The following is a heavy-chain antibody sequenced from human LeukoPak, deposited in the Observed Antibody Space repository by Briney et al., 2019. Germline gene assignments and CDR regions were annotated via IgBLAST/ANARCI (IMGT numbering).Heavy chain of an antibody. D-gene: IGHD6-13*01. CDR2: IYYSGST. CDR3: ARVYYSNSYDYWYFDL. J-gene: IGHJ2*01. V-gene: IGHV4-61*01. CDR1: GGSISSGSYY. Sequence: PSETLSLTCTVSGGSISSGSYYWSWIRQPPGKGPEWIAYIYYSGSTNYNPSLKSRVTISVDTSKNQFSLKLSSVTAADTAVYYCARVYYSNSYDYWYFDLWGRGTLVTVSS.